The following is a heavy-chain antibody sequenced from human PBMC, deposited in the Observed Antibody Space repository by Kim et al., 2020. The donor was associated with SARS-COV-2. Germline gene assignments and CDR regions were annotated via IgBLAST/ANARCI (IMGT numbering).Heavy chain of an antibody. D-gene: IGHD2-2*01. CDR2: ISSSGSTI. CDR1: GFTFSSYE. J-gene: IGHJ4*02. CDR3: ARDGLGMFFLSQYQLLLDY. Sequence: GGSLRLSCAVSGFTFSSYEMNWVRQAPGKGLEWVSFISSSGSTIYYADSVKGRFTISRDNAKNSLYLQMISLRAEDTAVYYYARDGLGMFFLSQYQLLLDYWGQGTLVTVSS. V-gene: IGHV3-48*03.